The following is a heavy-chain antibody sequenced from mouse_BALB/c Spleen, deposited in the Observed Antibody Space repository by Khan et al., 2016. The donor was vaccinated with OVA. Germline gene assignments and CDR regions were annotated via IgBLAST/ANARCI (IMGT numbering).Heavy chain of an antibody. V-gene: IGHV1S127*01. CDR2: IDPSKSET. J-gene: IGHJ3*01. Sequence: QVQLQQSGPELVRPGASVKMSCKASGYTFTSFWIHWVKQRPGQDLEWIGMIDPSKSETRLNQKFKDKATLNVDKSSNTAYMQLSRLKSEGSDVYSRVRGGDGSPFAYWGQGTLLTVSA. CDR3: VRGGDGSPFAY. D-gene: IGHD1-1*01. CDR1: GYTFTSFW.